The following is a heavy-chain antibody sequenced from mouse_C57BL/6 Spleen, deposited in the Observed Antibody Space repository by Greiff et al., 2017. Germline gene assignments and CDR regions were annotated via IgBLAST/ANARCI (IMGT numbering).Heavy chain of an antibody. V-gene: IGHV5-4*01. J-gene: IGHJ2*01. CDR3: ARDNHYFDY. Sequence: EVKVVESGGGLVKPGGSLKLSCAASGFTFSSYAMSWVRQTPEKRLEWVATISDGGSYTYYPDNVKGRFTISRDNAKNNLYLQMSHLKSEDTAMYYCARDNHYFDYWGQGTTLTVSS. CDR1: GFTFSSYA. CDR2: ISDGGSYT.